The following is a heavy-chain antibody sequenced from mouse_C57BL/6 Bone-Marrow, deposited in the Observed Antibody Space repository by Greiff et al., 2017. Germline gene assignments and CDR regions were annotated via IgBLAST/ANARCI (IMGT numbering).Heavy chain of an antibody. Sequence: VQLKESGPGLAKPSQTLSLTCSVTGYSTTSDYWNWIRKFPGNKLEYMGYISYSGSTYYNPSLKSRISITRDTSKNQYYLQLNSVTTEDTATYYCARKGGYRYYAMDYWGQGTSVTVSS. D-gene: IGHD2-2*01. J-gene: IGHJ4*01. CDR1: GYSTTSDY. V-gene: IGHV3-8*01. CDR2: ISYSGST. CDR3: ARKGGYRYYAMDY.